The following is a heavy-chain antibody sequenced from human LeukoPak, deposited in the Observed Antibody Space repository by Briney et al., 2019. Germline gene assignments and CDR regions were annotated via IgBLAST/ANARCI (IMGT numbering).Heavy chain of an antibody. Sequence: SVKVSCKASGGTFSSYAISWVRQAPGQGLEWMGRIIPILGIANYAQKLQGRVTMTTDTSTSTAYMELRSLRSDDTAVYYCARDSDSSSWYYWGQGTLVTVSS. J-gene: IGHJ4*02. CDR1: GGTFSSYA. D-gene: IGHD6-13*01. CDR2: IIPILGIA. V-gene: IGHV1-69*04. CDR3: ARDSDSSSWYY.